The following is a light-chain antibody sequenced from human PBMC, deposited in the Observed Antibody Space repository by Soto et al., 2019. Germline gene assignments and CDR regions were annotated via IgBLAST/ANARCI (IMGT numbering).Light chain of an antibody. CDR3: QHYNNWPPWT. CDR2: GAS. Sequence: ELLMTQSPVTLSVSPGERATLSCRASQSISSNLAWYQQKPGQAPRLLIYGASTRATGIPARFSGSGSGTEFTLTISSLQSEDFAVYYCQHYNNWPPWTFGQGTKVEIK. J-gene: IGKJ1*01. CDR1: QSISSN. V-gene: IGKV3-15*01.